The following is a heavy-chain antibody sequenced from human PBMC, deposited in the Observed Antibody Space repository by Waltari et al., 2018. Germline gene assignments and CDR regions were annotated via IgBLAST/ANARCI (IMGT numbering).Heavy chain of an antibody. D-gene: IGHD3-3*01. Sequence: QVQLQQWGAGLLKPSETLSLTCAVYGGSFSGYYWSWITPPPGKGLEWIGEINHSGSTNYNPSLKSRVTISVDTSKNQFSLKLSSVTAADTAVYYCARADVTIFGVVIIPDYAFDIWGQGTMVTVSS. CDR2: INHSGST. J-gene: IGHJ3*02. CDR1: GGSFSGYY. V-gene: IGHV4-34*01. CDR3: ARADVTIFGVVIIPDYAFDI.